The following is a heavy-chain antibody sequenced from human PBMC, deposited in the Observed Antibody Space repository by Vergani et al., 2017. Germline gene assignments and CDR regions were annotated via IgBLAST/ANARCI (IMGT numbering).Heavy chain of an antibody. J-gene: IGHJ6*03. Sequence: QVQLQQWGAGLLKPSETLSLTCAVYGRSFSSYYWSWIRQPPGKGLEWIGEINHSGSTNYNPSLKSRVTISVDTSKNQFSLNLSSVTAADTAVYYCARRVRYCSSTSCSYMDVWGKGTAVTVSS. CDR2: INHSGST. CDR3: ARRVRYCSSTSCSYMDV. D-gene: IGHD2-2*01. CDR1: GRSFSSYY. V-gene: IGHV4-34*01.